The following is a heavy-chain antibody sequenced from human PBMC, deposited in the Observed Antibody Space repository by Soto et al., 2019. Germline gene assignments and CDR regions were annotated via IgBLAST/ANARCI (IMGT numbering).Heavy chain of an antibody. Sequence: VQLVQSGAEVKKPGSSVKVSCKASGGTFSSYAISWVRQAPGQGLEWMGGIIPIFGTANYAQKFQGRVTITADESTSTAYMELSSLRSEDTAVYYCARGGYSYGLYYYYGMDVWGQGTTVTVSS. CDR2: IIPIFGTA. V-gene: IGHV1-69*01. CDR1: GGTFSSYA. J-gene: IGHJ6*02. D-gene: IGHD5-18*01. CDR3: ARGGYSYGLYYYYGMDV.